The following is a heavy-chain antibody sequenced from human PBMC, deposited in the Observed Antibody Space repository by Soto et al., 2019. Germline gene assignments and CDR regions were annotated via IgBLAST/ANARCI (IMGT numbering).Heavy chain of an antibody. CDR2: IKQDGSEK. CDR1: GFSFSRYW. CDR3: ARVGYNDYYSWFDP. J-gene: IGHJ5*02. Sequence: EVQLVESGGGLVQRGGSLRLSCVASGFSFSRYWMNWVRQAPGKGLEWVANIKQDGSEKNYVDSVKGRFTISRDNAKNSIYLQMNSLRAEDTAVYYCARVGYNDYYSWFDPWGQGTLVTVSS. V-gene: IGHV3-7*04. D-gene: IGHD4-4*01.